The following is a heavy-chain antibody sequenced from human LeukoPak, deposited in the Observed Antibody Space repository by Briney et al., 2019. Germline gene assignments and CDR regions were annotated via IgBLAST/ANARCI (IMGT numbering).Heavy chain of an antibody. D-gene: IGHD2-15*01. V-gene: IGHV4-39*01. Sequence: SETLSLTCTVSGGSISSSSYYWGWIRQPPGKGLEWIGSIYYSGSTYYNPSLKSRVTISVDTSKNQFSLKLSSVTAADTAVYYCARGFGSSYYMDVWGKGTTVTVSS. CDR1: GGSISSSSYY. CDR3: ARGFGSSYYMDV. CDR2: IYYSGST. J-gene: IGHJ6*03.